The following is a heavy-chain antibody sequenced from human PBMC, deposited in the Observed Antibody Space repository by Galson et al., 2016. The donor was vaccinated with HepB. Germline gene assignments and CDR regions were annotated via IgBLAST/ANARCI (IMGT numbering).Heavy chain of an antibody. J-gene: IGHJ4*02. V-gene: IGHV3-30*18. CDR3: AKVSDYHDSSGLFDY. CDR2: ISHEGANK. CDR1: GFTFENYG. Sequence: SLRLSCVVRGFTFENYGMHWVRQAPGKGPEWLSLISHEGANKYYADSVKGRFTISRDNSENTLYLQMNSLRPEDTAVYYCAKVSDYHDSSGLFDYWGQGTQVTVSS. D-gene: IGHD3-22*01.